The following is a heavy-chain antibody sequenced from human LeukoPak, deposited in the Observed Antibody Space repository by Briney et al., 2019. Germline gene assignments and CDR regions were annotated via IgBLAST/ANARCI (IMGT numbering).Heavy chain of an antibody. D-gene: IGHD6-19*01. Sequence: GGSLRLSCAASGFTFSSYSMNWVRQAPGKGLEWVSSISSSSSYIYYADSVKGRFTISRDNAKNSLYLQMNSLRAEDTAVYYCARDSAVAAWFDPWGQGTLVTVSS. CDR2: ISSSSSYI. J-gene: IGHJ5*02. CDR3: ARDSAVAAWFDP. V-gene: IGHV3-21*01. CDR1: GFTFSSYS.